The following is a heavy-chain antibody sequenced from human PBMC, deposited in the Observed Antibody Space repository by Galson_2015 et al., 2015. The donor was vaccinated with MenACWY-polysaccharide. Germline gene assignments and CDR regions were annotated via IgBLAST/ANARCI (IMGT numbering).Heavy chain of an antibody. J-gene: IGHJ4*03. D-gene: IGHD6-13*01. CDR3: TRTAAAGQGYFDY. Sequence: PALVKLTQTLTLTCTFSGFSLSTTGMRVSWIRQPPGKALEWLARTDWNDGKFYSTSLKTRLTISKDTSKNQVVLTMSNMDPVDTATYYCTRTAAAGQGYFDYWGQGTQVTVSS. V-gene: IGHV2-70*04. CDR2: TDWNDGK. CDR1: GFSLSTTGMR.